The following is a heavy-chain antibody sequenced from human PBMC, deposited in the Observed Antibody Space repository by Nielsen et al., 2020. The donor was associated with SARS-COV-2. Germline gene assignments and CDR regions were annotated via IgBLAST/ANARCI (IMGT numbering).Heavy chain of an antibody. CDR1: GYTFNAHY. CDR2: INPISGGT. D-gene: IGHD5-18*01. V-gene: IGHV1-2*06. J-gene: IGHJ4*02. CDR3: VANGYGIY. Sequence: ASVKVSCKASGYTFNAHYIHWVRQAPGQGLEWMGRINPISGGTNYARNFQGRVTMTRDTSISTAYMELGSLTFDDTAVYYCVANGYGIYWGQGTLVAVSS.